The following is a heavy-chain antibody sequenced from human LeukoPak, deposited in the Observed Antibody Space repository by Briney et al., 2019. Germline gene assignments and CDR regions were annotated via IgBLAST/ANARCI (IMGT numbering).Heavy chain of an antibody. CDR2: IYYSGST. CDR3: ARGAEDGYGSDAPFDY. Sequence: SQTLSLTCTVSGGSISSGGYYWSWIRQHPGKGLEWIGYIYYSGSTYYNPSLKSRVTISVDTSKNQFSLKLSSVTAADTAVYYCARGAEDGYGSDAPFDYWGQGTLVTVSS. D-gene: IGHD3-10*01. J-gene: IGHJ4*02. CDR1: GGSISSGGYY. V-gene: IGHV4-31*03.